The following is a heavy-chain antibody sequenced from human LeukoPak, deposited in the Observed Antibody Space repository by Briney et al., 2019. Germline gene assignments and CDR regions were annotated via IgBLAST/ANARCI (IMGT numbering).Heavy chain of an antibody. V-gene: IGHV4-59*01. CDR3: ARASGYDYSIDY. D-gene: IGHD5-12*01. J-gene: IGHJ4*02. CDR2: IFYDGST. CDR1: GGSIDTYY. Sequence: PSETLSLTCTVSGGSIDTYYWSWIRQPPGKGLEWIGYIFYDGSTKYNPSLKSRVTISVDTSRDQFSLKLSSVTVADTAVYYCARASGYDYSIDYWGQGTLVTVSS.